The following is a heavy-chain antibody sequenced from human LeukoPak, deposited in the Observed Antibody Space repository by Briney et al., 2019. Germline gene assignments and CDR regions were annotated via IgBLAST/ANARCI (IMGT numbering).Heavy chain of an antibody. V-gene: IGHV4-30-2*02. CDR3: ARADSSGPWDY. D-gene: IGHD3-22*01. Sequence: SQTLSLTCTVSGGSISSGGYYWSWIRQPPGKGLEWIGYIYHSGSTYYNPSLKSRVTILVDTSKNQFSLKLNSVTAADTAVYYCARADSSGPWDYWGQGTLVTVSS. CDR2: IYHSGST. CDR1: GGSISSGGYY. J-gene: IGHJ4*02.